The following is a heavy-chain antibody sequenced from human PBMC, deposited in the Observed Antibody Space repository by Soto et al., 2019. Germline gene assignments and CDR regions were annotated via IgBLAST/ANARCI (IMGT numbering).Heavy chain of an antibody. CDR1: RFTFSNYA. CDR2: ISGGGGST. Sequence: GGSLRLSCAASRFTFSNYAMSWVRQAPGKGLEWVSSISGGGGSTDYADSVKGRFTISRDNSKNTVWLQMNSLRADDTAVYYCTKSHPTEYSGFRTHDCWGQGTLVTVSS. CDR3: TKSHPTEYSGFRTHDC. D-gene: IGHD5-12*01. V-gene: IGHV3-23*01. J-gene: IGHJ4*02.